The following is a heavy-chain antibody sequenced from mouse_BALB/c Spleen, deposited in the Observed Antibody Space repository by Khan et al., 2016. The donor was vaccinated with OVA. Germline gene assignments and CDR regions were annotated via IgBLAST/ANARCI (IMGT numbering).Heavy chain of an antibody. CDR2: INPHIGET. CDR3: ARTYGSDVDY. D-gene: IGHD1-1*01. J-gene: IGHJ2*01. Sequence: VQLQQSGPELVKPGASVKISCKASGYSFTGYFMNWVMQSHGKSLEWIGRINPHIGETFYNQKFRDKATLTVDESSSTAHMELRSLASEDSAVYYCARTYGSDVDYWGQGTTLTVSS. CDR1: GYSFTGYF. V-gene: IGHV1-20*02.